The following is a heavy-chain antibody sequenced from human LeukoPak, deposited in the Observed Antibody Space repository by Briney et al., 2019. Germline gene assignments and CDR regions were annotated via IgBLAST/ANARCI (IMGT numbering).Heavy chain of an antibody. CDR3: AELGITMIGGV. CDR1: GFTFSLHR. V-gene: IGHV3-74*01. CDR2: IETDGTRT. D-gene: IGHD3-10*02. Sequence: GGSLRLSCAASGFTFSLHRIHWVRQVPGKGLEWISWIETDGTRTGYVASVRGRFTVSRDNAKSTVYLEMNSLRAEDTAVYYCAELGITMIGGVWGKGTTVTISS. J-gene: IGHJ6*04.